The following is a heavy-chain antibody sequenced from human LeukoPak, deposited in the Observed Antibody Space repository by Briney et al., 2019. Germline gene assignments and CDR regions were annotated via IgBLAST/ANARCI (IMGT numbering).Heavy chain of an antibody. Sequence: SVKVSCKASGGTFSSYAISWVRQAPGQGLEWMGGIIPIFGTANYAQKFQGRVTITADESASTAYMELRSLRSDDTAVYYCARDYCSSTSCYFDYWGQGTLVTVSS. CDR1: GGTFSSYA. J-gene: IGHJ4*02. D-gene: IGHD2-2*01. V-gene: IGHV1-69*01. CDR3: ARDYCSSTSCYFDY. CDR2: IIPIFGTA.